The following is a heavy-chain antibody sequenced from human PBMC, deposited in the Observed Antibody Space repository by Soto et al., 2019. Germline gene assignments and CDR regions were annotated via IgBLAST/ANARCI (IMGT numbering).Heavy chain of an antibody. V-gene: IGHV1-18*01. CDR1: GYTFTNYA. D-gene: IGHD6-6*01. CDR2: VNTYNGNP. CDR3: ARDSQYSTDWQRFDS. J-gene: IGHJ4*02. Sequence: QVQLVRSGVEVKKPGASVKVSCKASGYTFTNYAISWVRQAPGRGLEWMGWVNTYNGNPNYAQIFQGRVTMTTDTSTGTAYMELRSPKSDDSAVYYCARDSQYSTDWQRFDSWGQGTLVTVSS.